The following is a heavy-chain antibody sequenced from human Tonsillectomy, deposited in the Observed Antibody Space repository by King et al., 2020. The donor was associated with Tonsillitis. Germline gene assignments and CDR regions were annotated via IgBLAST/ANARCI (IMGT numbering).Heavy chain of an antibody. CDR2: ISGSGGST. J-gene: IGHJ4*02. V-gene: IGHV3-23*04. CDR3: AKDLLVYCSSTSCAFDD. D-gene: IGHD2-2*01. CDR1: GFTFSSYA. Sequence: VQLVESGGGLVQPGGSLRLSCAASGFTFSSYAMSWVRQAPGKGLEWVSAISGSGGSTYYADSVKGRFTISRDNSKNTLYLQMNSLRAEATAVYYCAKDLLVYCSSTSCAFDDWGQGTLVTVSS.